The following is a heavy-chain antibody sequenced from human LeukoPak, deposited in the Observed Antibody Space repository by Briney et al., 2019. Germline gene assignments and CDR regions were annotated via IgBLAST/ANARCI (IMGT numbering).Heavy chain of an antibody. CDR3: ASDLRNTSDWSGGMDV. CDR1: GYTFTGYY. CDR2: IDANSGGT. D-gene: IGHD6-19*01. V-gene: IGHV1-2*02. Sequence: ASVKVSCKASGYTFTGYYVHWVRQAPGQGLEWMGWIDANSGGTNYAQKFQGRVTMTRDTSISTAYMELSRLRSDDTAVYYCASDLRNTSDWSGGMDVWGQGTTVTVSS. J-gene: IGHJ6*02.